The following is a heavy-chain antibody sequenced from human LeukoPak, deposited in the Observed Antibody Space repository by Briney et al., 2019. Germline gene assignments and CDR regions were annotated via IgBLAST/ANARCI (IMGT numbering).Heavy chain of an antibody. CDR1: GYTFSSYS. D-gene: IGHD2-21*02. CDR3: ARGVTAPHGY. CDR2: ISSSSSYI. V-gene: IGHV3-21*01. Sequence: NPGGSLRLSCAASGYTFSSYSMNWVRQAPGKWLEWVSSISSSSSYIYYADSVKGRFTISRDNAKNSLYLQMISLRAEDTAVYYCARGVTAPHGYWGQGTLVTVSS. J-gene: IGHJ4*02.